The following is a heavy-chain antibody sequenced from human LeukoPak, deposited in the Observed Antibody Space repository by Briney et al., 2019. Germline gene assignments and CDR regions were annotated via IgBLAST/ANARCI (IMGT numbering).Heavy chain of an antibody. V-gene: IGHV4-34*01. D-gene: IGHD4-11*01. J-gene: IGHJ4*02. Sequence: PSETLSLTCAVYGGSFSGYYWSWIRQPPGKGLEWIGEINHSGSTNYNPSLKSRVTISVDTSKNQFSLKLSSVTAADTAVYYCATSNDYSHDELDYWGQGILVTVSS. CDR1: GGSFSGYY. CDR3: ATSNDYSHDELDY. CDR2: INHSGST.